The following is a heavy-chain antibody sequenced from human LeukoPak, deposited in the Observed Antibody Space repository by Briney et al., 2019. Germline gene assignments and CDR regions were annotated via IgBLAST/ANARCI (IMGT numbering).Heavy chain of an antibody. CDR3: AKDLGNYGDYVGWFDP. CDR2: IGGSGSHK. CDR1: GFTFNNYA. D-gene: IGHD4-23*01. V-gene: IGHV3-23*01. J-gene: IGHJ5*02. Sequence: HPGGSLRLSCAASGFTFNNYAMSWVRQAPGKGLEWVSAIGGSGSHKYYADFVKGRFTISRDNSRNTLFLQMNSLSPEDTAVYYCAKDLGNYGDYVGWFDPWGQGTLVTVSS.